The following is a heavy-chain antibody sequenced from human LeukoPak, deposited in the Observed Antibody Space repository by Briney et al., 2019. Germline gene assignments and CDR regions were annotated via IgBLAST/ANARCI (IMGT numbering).Heavy chain of an antibody. CDR1: GGTFSSYA. D-gene: IGHD3-16*02. V-gene: IGHV1-69*05. CDR3: ARDGNSDYVLGSYRYTSVNDAFDI. J-gene: IGHJ3*02. CDR2: IIPIFGTA. Sequence: SVKVSCKASGGTFSSYAISWVRQAPGQGLEWMGRIIPIFGTANYAQKFQGRVTITTDQSTSTAYMELSSLRSEDTAVYYCARDGNSDYVLGSYRYTSVNDAFDIWGQGTMVTVSS.